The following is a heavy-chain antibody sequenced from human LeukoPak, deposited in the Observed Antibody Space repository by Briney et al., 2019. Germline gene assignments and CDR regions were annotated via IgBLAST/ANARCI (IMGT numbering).Heavy chain of an antibody. D-gene: IGHD7-27*01. J-gene: IGHJ4*02. CDR2: ICDDGNCK. V-gene: IGHV3-33*03. CDR3: VAGPGVHYFDY. CDR1: GFTFSSFS. Sequence: GGSLRLSCAASGFTFSSFSMHWVRQAPGKGLELVAVICDDGNCKYYADYVKGGFTISSDNSNKTLYLQMNSLRGEDTALYYCVAGPGVHYFDYWGQGTLVSVSS.